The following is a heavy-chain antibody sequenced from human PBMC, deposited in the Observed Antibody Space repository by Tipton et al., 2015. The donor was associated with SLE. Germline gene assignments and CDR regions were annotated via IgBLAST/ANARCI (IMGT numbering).Heavy chain of an antibody. D-gene: IGHD2-21*01. J-gene: IGHJ4*02. CDR2: LHNTGTT. Sequence: TLSLTCNVSGGAFISSRSYYWTWIRHIPGKGLEWIGYLHNTGTTFYNPSLESRVTLSVDTSKSQFSLKVSSVTAADTAVYYCARLGVGCANCWYYFDLWGQGALVAVSS. CDR3: ARLGVGCANCWYYFDL. CDR1: GGAFISSRSYY. V-gene: IGHV4-31*03.